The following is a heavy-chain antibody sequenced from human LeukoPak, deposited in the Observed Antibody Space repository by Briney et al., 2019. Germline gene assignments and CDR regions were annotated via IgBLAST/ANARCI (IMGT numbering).Heavy chain of an antibody. Sequence: ASVKVSCKASGYTFTTYGIVWLRQAPGEGIQWMGWISPYNDNTKYAQELQGRVTMTADTSTSTAYMDLRSLRSDDTAVYYCAREGLGYCSGGSCYSYYYYYMDVWGKGTTVTISS. CDR3: AREGLGYCSGGSCYSYYYYYMDV. CDR1: GYTFTTYG. J-gene: IGHJ6*03. CDR2: ISPYNDNT. D-gene: IGHD2-15*01. V-gene: IGHV1-18*01.